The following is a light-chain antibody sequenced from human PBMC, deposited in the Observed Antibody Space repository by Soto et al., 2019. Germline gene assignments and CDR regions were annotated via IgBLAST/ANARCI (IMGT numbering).Light chain of an antibody. CDR2: EGS. Sequence: QSALTQPASVSGSPGQSITISCSGTSSDVGSYNLVSWYQQHPGKAPKVMIYEGSKRPSGVSNRFSGSKSGNTASLTISGLQAEDEADYYCCAYAGYSTFVLFGGGTQLTVL. J-gene: IGLJ2*01. V-gene: IGLV2-23*03. CDR3: CAYAGYSTFVL. CDR1: SSDVGSYNL.